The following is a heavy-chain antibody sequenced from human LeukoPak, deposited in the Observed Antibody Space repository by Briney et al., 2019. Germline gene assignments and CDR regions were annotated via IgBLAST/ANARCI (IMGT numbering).Heavy chain of an antibody. V-gene: IGHV5-51*01. CDR3: ARHHSGRYGNYYYYMDV. D-gene: IGHD6-19*01. CDR1: GYSFTSYW. Sequence: GESLKISCKGSGYSFTSYWIGWVRQMPGKGLEWMGIIYPGDSDTRYSPSFQGQVTISADKSISTAYLQWSSLKASDTAMYYCARHHSGRYGNYYYYMDVWGKGTTVTVSS. CDR2: IYPGDSDT. J-gene: IGHJ6*03.